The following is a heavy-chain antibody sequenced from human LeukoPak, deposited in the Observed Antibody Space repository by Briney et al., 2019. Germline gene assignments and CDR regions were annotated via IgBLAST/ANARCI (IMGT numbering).Heavy chain of an antibody. J-gene: IGHJ4*02. CDR3: AKELEAFETSACDY. Sequence: GGSLRLSCTTSGFTFSSYGMHWVRQAPGKGLEWVAVIPYYGSNKHYADSVRGRFTISRDNSKNTLFLQMNSLRPEDTAVYYCAKELEAFETSACDYWGQGTLVTVSS. CDR2: IPYYGSNK. CDR1: GFTFSSYG. D-gene: IGHD1-1*01. V-gene: IGHV3-30*18.